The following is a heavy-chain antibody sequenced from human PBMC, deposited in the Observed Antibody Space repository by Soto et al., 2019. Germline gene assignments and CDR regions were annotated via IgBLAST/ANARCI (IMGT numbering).Heavy chain of an antibody. CDR3: ARREDGGFTNL. J-gene: IGHJ5*02. D-gene: IGHD2-15*01. Sequence: PGVSLEISYKAARCSFRTYWIGWVRQLPGKGLQWMGIVYPSDADTRYSPSLEGQVTISVDLSISTAYLQWSSLKPSDTAMYYCARREDGGFTNLWVQGTHVTVS. CDR1: RCSFRTYW. CDR2: VYPSDADT. V-gene: IGHV5-51*03.